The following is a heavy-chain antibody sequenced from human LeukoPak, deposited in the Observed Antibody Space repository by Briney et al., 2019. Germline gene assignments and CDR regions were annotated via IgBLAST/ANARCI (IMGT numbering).Heavy chain of an antibody. CDR3: ARDEGSGSFDY. J-gene: IGHJ4*02. Sequence: GGSLRLSCAASGFTFSSYWMSWVRQAPGKGLEWVSSISSSSSYIYYADSVKGRFTISRDNAKNSLYLQMNSLRAEDTAVYYCARDEGSGSFDYWGQGTLVTVSS. CDR2: ISSSSSYI. CDR1: GFTFSSYW. D-gene: IGHD6-19*01. V-gene: IGHV3-21*01.